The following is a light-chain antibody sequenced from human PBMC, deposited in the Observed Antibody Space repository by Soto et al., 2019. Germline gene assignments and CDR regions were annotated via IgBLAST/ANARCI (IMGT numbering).Light chain of an antibody. Sequence: ETVMTQSPATLSVSPGEGATLSCRASQSVSINLAWYQQKPGQAPRLLIYGASTRATGIPARFSGSGSGTEFTLNISSLQSEDFAVYYCQQYNNWPPITFGQGTRLEIK. V-gene: IGKV3-15*01. J-gene: IGKJ5*01. CDR1: QSVSIN. CDR3: QQYNNWPPIT. CDR2: GAS.